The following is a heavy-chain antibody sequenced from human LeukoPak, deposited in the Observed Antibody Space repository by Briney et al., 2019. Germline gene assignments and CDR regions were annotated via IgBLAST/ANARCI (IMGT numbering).Heavy chain of an antibody. CDR3: ASALADSRGYSWGFAY. CDR1: GFTFSDDY. D-gene: IGHD3-22*01. Sequence: PGGALRLSCVASGFTFSDDYMGWSQPAPGRGVEWVSYITNNGGAMFYADSLRGRLTIFRYKAKKSLYLQMNSLRPDDTALYYCASALADSRGYSWGFAYWGQGTLVTVSS. CDR2: ITNNGGAM. J-gene: IGHJ4*02. V-gene: IGHV3-11*04.